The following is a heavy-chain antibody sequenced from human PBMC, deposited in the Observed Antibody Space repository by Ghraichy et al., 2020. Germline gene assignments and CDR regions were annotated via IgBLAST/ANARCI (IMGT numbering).Heavy chain of an antibody. J-gene: IGHJ5*02. D-gene: IGHD2-21*01. CDR2: IYYSGST. V-gene: IGHV4-39*01. CDR3: ARHIPGSSWFDP. CDR1: GGSISSSSYY. Sequence: SETLSLTCTVSGGSISSSSYYWGWIRQPPGKGLEWIGSIYYSGSTYYNPSLKSRVTISVDTSKNQFSLKLSSVTAADTAVYYCARHIPGSSWFDPWGQGTLVTVSS.